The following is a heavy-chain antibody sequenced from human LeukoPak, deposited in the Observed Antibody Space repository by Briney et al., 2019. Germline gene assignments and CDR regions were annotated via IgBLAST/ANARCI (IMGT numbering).Heavy chain of an antibody. CDR1: GFSFSRYE. V-gene: IGHV3-48*03. J-gene: IGHJ4*02. Sequence: GGSLRLSCLASGFSFSRYEMNWVRQAPGKGLEWVSYISSSGSTIYYADSVKGRFTISRDNAKNSLYLQMNSLRAEDTAVYYCAATKQYYFDYWGQGTLVTVSS. CDR3: AATKQYYFDY. D-gene: IGHD5-12*01. CDR2: ISSSGSTI.